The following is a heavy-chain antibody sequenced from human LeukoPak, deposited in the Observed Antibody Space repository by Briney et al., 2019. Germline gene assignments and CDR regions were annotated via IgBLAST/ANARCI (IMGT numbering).Heavy chain of an antibody. J-gene: IGHJ4*02. CDR3: ARQQWLVAHVDY. CDR2: ISAYNGNT. D-gene: IGHD6-19*01. V-gene: IGHV1-18*01. CDR1: GGTFSSYA. Sequence: HWASVKVSCKASGGTFSSYAISWVRQAPGQGLEWMGWISAYNGNTNYAQKLQGRVTMTTDTSTSTAYMELRSLRSDDTAVYYCARQQWLVAHVDYWGQGTLVTVSS.